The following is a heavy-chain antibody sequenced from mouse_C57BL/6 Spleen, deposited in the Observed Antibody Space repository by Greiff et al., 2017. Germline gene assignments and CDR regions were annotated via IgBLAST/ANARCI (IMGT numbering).Heavy chain of an antibody. J-gene: IGHJ4*01. CDR2: IYPGDGDT. Sequence: ESGPELVKPGASVKISCKASGYAFSSSWMNWVKQRPGKGLEWIGRIYPGDGDTNYNGKFKGKATLTADKSSSTAYMQLSSLTSEDSAVYFCARDGYYPYAMDYWGQGTSVTVSS. CDR1: GYAFSSSW. D-gene: IGHD2-3*01. CDR3: ARDGYYPYAMDY. V-gene: IGHV1-82*01.